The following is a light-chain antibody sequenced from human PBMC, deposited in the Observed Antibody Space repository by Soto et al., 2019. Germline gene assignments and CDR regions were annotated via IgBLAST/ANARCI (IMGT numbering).Light chain of an antibody. CDR1: QTINNN. Sequence: VMTQAPATLSVSPGERATLSCRASQTINNNVAWYQLKDGQVPRLVIYGASTRATDIPARFSGSGSGTEFTLTISSLQSEDFAVYYCQQRSSWPGTFGQGTKVDI. CDR2: GAS. V-gene: IGKV3-15*01. J-gene: IGKJ2*02. CDR3: QQRSSWPGT.